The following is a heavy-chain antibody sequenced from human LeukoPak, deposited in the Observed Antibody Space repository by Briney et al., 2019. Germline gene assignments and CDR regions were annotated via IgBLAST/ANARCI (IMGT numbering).Heavy chain of an antibody. CDR3: AKDHAKYYYYMDV. CDR1: GFTFSSYG. J-gene: IGHJ6*03. V-gene: IGHV3-33*06. CDR2: IWYDGSNK. Sequence: GESLRLSCAASGFTFSSYGMHWVRQAPGKGLEWVAVIWYDGSNKYYADSVKGRFTISRDNSKNTLYLQMNSLRAEDTAVYYCAKDHAKYYYYMDVWGKGTTVTVSS.